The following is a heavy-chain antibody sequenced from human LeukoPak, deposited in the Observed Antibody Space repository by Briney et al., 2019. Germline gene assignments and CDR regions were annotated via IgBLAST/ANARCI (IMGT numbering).Heavy chain of an antibody. Sequence: ASVKVSCKASGYTSTSYDINWVRQATGQGLEWMGWMNPNSGNTGYAQKFQGRVTMTRNTSISTAYMELSSLRSEDTAVYYCARYYYGSGSHYNVAWFDPWGQGTLVTVSS. V-gene: IGHV1-8*01. D-gene: IGHD3-10*01. J-gene: IGHJ5*02. CDR1: GYTSTSYD. CDR3: ARYYYGSGSHYNVAWFDP. CDR2: MNPNSGNT.